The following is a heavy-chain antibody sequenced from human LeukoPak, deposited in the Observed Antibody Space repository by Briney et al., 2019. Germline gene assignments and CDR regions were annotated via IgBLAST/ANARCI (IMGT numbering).Heavy chain of an antibody. Sequence: PSETLSLTCAVYGGSFSGYYWSWIRQPPGKGLEWIGEINHSGSTYYNPSLKSRVTISVDRSKNQFSLKLSSVTAADTAVYYCARGNYYGSGSYYNSSPRFDPWGQGTLVTVSS. CDR3: ARGNYYGSGSYYNSSPRFDP. V-gene: IGHV4-34*01. CDR2: INHSGST. D-gene: IGHD3-10*01. CDR1: GGSFSGYY. J-gene: IGHJ5*02.